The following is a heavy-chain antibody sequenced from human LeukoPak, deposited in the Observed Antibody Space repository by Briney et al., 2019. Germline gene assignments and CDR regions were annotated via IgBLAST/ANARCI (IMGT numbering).Heavy chain of an antibody. CDR2: INSYGSST. J-gene: IGHJ4*02. Sequence: GGSLRLSCAASGFTFSSYWMNWVRQAPGKGLVWVSRINSYGSSTSYADSVKGRFTISRDNAKNTLYLQMNSLRAEDTAVYYCAREGIGENAPNYFDYWGQGTLVTVSS. CDR3: AREGIGENAPNYFDY. CDR1: GFTFSSYW. V-gene: IGHV3-74*01. D-gene: IGHD3-10*01.